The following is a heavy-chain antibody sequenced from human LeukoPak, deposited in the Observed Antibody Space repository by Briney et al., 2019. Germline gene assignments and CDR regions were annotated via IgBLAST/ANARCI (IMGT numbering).Heavy chain of an antibody. CDR2: ISAYNGNT. D-gene: IGHD2-2*01. J-gene: IGHJ4*02. Sequence: ASVKVSCKASGYTFTSYGISWVRQAPGQGLEWMGWISAYNGNTNYAQKLQGRVTMTTDTSTSTAYMELRSLRSDDTAVYYCARARRTYPTGYCSSTSCYPPDYWGQGTLVTVSS. V-gene: IGHV1-18*01. CDR3: ARARRTYPTGYCSSTSCYPPDY. CDR1: GYTFTSYG.